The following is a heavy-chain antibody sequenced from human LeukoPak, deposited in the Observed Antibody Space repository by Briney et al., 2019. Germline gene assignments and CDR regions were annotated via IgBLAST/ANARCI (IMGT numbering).Heavy chain of an antibody. Sequence: GGSLRLSCAASGFTFSSYGMHWVRQAPGKGLEWVAFIRYDGSNKYYADSVKGRFTISRDNSKNTLYLQMNSLRAEDTAVYYCTRDLMDYDLSTGLHHYYMDVWGQGTTVTVSS. J-gene: IGHJ6*02. CDR2: IRYDGSNK. CDR1: GFTFSSYG. CDR3: TRDLMDYDLSTGLHHYYMDV. D-gene: IGHD3-9*01. V-gene: IGHV3-30*02.